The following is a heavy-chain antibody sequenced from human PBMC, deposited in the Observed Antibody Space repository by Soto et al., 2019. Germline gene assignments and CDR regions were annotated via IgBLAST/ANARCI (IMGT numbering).Heavy chain of an antibody. J-gene: IGHJ4*02. CDR2: ISGSGGST. CDR1: GFTFSSYA. D-gene: IGHD5-12*01. CDR3: AKKAKLKYSGYEAYYFDY. Sequence: GGSLRLSCAASGFTFSSYAMSWVRQAPGKGLEWVSAISGSGGSTYYADSVKGRFTISRDNSKNTLYLQMNSLRAEDTAVYYCAKKAKLKYSGYEAYYFDYWGQGTLVTVSS. V-gene: IGHV3-23*01.